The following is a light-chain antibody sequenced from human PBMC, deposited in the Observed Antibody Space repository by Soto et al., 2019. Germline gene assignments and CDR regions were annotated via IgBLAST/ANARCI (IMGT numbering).Light chain of an antibody. J-gene: IGLJ1*01. CDR3: SSFTSSTTRV. CDR2: DVS. CDR1: SSDVGGYNY. Sequence: QSVLTQPASVSGSPGQSITISCTGTSSDVGGYNYVSWYQQHPGKAPKLMIYDVSNRPSGVSNRFSGSKSGNTASLAISGLQAEDEADYSCSSFTSSTTRVFGTGTKVHVL. V-gene: IGLV2-14*01.